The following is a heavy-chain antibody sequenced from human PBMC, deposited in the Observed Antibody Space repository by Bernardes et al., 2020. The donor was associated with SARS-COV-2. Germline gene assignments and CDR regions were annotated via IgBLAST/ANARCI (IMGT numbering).Heavy chain of an antibody. Sequence: GGSLRLSCAASGFTFNSYGMHWVRLAPDKGLEWVAVIWYDGSTKYYADSVKGRFTISRDNSKNTLYLQMNSLRVEDTAIYYCVRRFCAVSSACGNFYGMGVWGQGTTVTVSS. CDR2: IWYDGSTK. V-gene: IGHV3-33*03. CDR1: GFTFNSYG. J-gene: IGHJ6*02. CDR3: VRRFCAVSSACGNFYGMGV. D-gene: IGHD2-21*01.